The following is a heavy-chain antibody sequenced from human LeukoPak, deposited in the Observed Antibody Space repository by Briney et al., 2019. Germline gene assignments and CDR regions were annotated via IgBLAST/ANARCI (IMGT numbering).Heavy chain of an antibody. Sequence: SETLSLTCTVSGGSISSYYWSWIRQPPGKGLEWIGYIYYSGSTNYNPSLKSRVTISVDTSKNQFSLKLSSVTAADTAVYYCARAASLPTVTPDFDYWGQGTLVTVSS. J-gene: IGHJ4*02. CDR1: GGSISSYY. CDR3: ARAASLPTVTPDFDY. V-gene: IGHV4-59*01. D-gene: IGHD5-12*01. CDR2: IYYSGST.